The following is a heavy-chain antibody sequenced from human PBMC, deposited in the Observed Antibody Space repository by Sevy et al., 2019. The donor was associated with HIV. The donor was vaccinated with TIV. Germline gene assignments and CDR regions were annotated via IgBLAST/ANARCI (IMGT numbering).Heavy chain of an antibody. CDR2: ISHDGINE. CDR3: ANAYSGSYSHSYLYALDV. J-gene: IGHJ6*02. CDR1: GFSFSYYG. V-gene: IGHV3-30*18. D-gene: IGHD1-26*01. Sequence: GSLRLSCTASGFSFSYYGIHWVRQAPGKGLDWVALISHDGINEYYADSVKGRFTISRDNSKNTVYLEMNSLRNEDTAIYFCANAYSGSYSHSYLYALDVWGQGTTVTVSS.